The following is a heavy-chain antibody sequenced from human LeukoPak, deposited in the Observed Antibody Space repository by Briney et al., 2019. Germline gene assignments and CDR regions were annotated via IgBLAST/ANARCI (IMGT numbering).Heavy chain of an antibody. V-gene: IGHV4-59*01. J-gene: IGHJ6*03. Sequence: PSETLSLTCSVSGASIGSYYWIWIRQPPGKGPEWLGTIYYSGNTKYNSSLKSRVSILADTSNNQFSLGLSSVTAADTAVYYCAREGLTTIGVIDVWGKGTTVTVSS. CDR3: AREGLTTIGVIDV. D-gene: IGHD1-1*01. CDR2: IYYSGNT. CDR1: GASIGSYY.